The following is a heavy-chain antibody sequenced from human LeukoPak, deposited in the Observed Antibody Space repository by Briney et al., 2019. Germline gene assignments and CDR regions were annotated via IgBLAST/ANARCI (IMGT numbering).Heavy chain of an antibody. CDR1: GFTFSSYA. Sequence: GGSLRLSCAASGFTFSSYAMSWVRQAPGKGLEWVSAISGSGGSTYYADSVKGRFTISRDNSKNTLYLRMNSLRAEDTAVYYCAKDNSGYDWDYCYYMDVWGKRTTVTVSS. CDR3: AKDNSGYDWDYCYYMDV. J-gene: IGHJ6*03. V-gene: IGHV3-23*01. D-gene: IGHD5-12*01. CDR2: ISGSGGST.